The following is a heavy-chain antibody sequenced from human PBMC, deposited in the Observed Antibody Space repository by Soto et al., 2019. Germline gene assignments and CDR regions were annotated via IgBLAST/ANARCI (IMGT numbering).Heavy chain of an antibody. D-gene: IGHD6-6*01. CDR2: IYYSWST. CDR3: AREVCLAARCNWLEP. Sequence: PSETLSLTCTVSVGSISSGGYYWSWIRQHAGKGLEWIGYIYYSWSTYYNPSRKSRVTISVDTSKNQFSLKLSSVTAADTAVYYCAREVCLAARCNWLEPWGQGTMVTVSS. J-gene: IGHJ5*02. V-gene: IGHV4-31*03. CDR1: VGSISSGGYY.